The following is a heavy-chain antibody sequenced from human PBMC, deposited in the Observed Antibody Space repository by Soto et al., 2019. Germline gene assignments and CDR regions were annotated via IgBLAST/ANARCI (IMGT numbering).Heavy chain of an antibody. CDR2: IYYSGST. J-gene: IGHJ6*02. Sequence: SETLSLTCTVSGGSISSGGYYWSWIRQHPGKGLEWIGYIYYSGSTYYNPSLKSRVNISVDTSKNQFSLKLSSVTAADTAVYYCARDIILTGYYNPHYYGMDVWGQGTTVTVSS. CDR3: ARDIILTGYYNPHYYGMDV. CDR1: GGSISSGGYY. D-gene: IGHD3-9*01. V-gene: IGHV4-31*02.